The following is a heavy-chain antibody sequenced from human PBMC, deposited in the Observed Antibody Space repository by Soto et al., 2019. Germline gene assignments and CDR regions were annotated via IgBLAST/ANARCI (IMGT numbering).Heavy chain of an antibody. V-gene: IGHV3-30*18. Sequence: GGSLRLSCAASGFTFSSYGMHWVRQAPGKGLEWVAVISYDGSNKYYADSVKGRFTISRDNSKNTLYLQMNSLRAEDTAVYYCAKDKDKQQYYYYYGMDVWGQGTTVTVSS. CDR1: GFTFSSYG. J-gene: IGHJ6*02. CDR3: AKDKDKQQYYYYYGMDV. D-gene: IGHD6-13*01. CDR2: ISYDGSNK.